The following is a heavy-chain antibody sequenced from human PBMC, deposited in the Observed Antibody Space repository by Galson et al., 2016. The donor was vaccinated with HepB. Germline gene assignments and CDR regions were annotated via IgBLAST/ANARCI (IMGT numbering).Heavy chain of an antibody. Sequence: SLRLSCAASGITFNTYNMVWVRQAPGKGLEWVSAISGSDGSTYYADSVKGRFTISRDNSKNTLYLQMNSLRAEDTAVYYCAKGQQLAYFDYWGQGTLVTVSS. CDR1: GITFNTYN. CDR3: AKGQQLAYFDY. CDR2: ISGSDGST. D-gene: IGHD6-13*01. J-gene: IGHJ4*02. V-gene: IGHV3-23*01.